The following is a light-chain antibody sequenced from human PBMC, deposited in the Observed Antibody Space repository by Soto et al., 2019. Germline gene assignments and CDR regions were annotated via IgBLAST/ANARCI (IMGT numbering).Light chain of an antibody. CDR1: QSVSSK. Sequence: EIVMTQSPATLSVSPGEGATLSCRASQSVSSKLAWYQQKPGQAPRLLIYGTSNRATGIPDRFTGSGSGTDLTLTISSLEPEDFAVYYCEQYGSSPPSTTFGQGTRLEIK. CDR2: GTS. CDR3: EQYGSSPPSTT. V-gene: IGKV3-20*01. J-gene: IGKJ5*01.